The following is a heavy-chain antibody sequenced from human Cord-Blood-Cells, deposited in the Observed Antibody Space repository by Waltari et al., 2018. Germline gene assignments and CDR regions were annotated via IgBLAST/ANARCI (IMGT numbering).Heavy chain of an antibody. Sequence: QVRLVQSGAEVKKPGSSVKVSCQASGGSFSSYAISWVRQAPGEGLEWMGRIIAILGIAHYAQKFQGRVTTTADKTTSTADMELSSLRSEDTAVYYCACCSTSCYDYWGQGTLVTVSS. CDR3: ACCSTSCYDY. J-gene: IGHJ4*02. D-gene: IGHD2-2*01. CDR2: IIAILGIA. V-gene: IGHV1-69*09. CDR1: GGSFSSYA.